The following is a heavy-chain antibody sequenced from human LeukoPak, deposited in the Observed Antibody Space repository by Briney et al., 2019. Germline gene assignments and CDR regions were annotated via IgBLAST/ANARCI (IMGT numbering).Heavy chain of an antibody. V-gene: IGHV5-51*01. CDR2: IYPGDSDT. D-gene: IGHD3-9*01. CDR1: GYSFTSYW. CDR3: ARLVYDILTGYYSNHFDY. J-gene: IGHJ4*02. Sequence: GESLKISCKGSGYSFTSYWIGWVRQMPGKGLEWMGIIYPGDSDTRYSPSFQGQVTISADKSISTAYLQWSSLKASDTAMYYCARLVYDILTGYYSNHFDYWGQGTLVTVSS.